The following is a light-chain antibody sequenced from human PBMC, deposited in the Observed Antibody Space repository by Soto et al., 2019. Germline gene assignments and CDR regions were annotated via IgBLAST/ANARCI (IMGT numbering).Light chain of an antibody. Sequence: QSVLTQSPSASGTPGQRVTISCSGSRSNIGTYTVNWYQQLPGTAPTLLIYRNHQRPSGVPDRFSGSKAGTSASLAISGPQAEDEADYYGAAWDDSLRAVVFGGGTKLTVL. CDR3: AAWDDSLRAVV. V-gene: IGLV1-44*01. CDR1: RSNIGTYT. CDR2: RNH. J-gene: IGLJ2*01.